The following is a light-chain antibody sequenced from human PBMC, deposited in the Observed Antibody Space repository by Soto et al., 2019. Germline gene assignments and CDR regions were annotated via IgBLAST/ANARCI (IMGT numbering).Light chain of an antibody. V-gene: IGKV1-39*01. CDR3: QQSSTSLLT. CDR1: QSISSY. Sequence: IQMTQSPSSLSASVVXXVTIXCRASQSISSYLNWYQQRPGKAPKXXIYAASNLQSGVPSRFSGSGAGTDFTLTITSLQPEDFATYYCQQSSTSLLTFGQGTRLEIK. J-gene: IGKJ5*01. CDR2: AAS.